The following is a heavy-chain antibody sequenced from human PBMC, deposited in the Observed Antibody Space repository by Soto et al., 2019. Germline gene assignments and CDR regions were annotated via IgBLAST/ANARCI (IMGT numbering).Heavy chain of an antibody. CDR3: ARQASYWPGGGGWFDP. CDR2: IGTQHDA. D-gene: IGHD2-8*02. J-gene: IGHJ5*02. CDR1: GFTFSAYA. Sequence: EVQLVESGGGLVQPGGSLRLSCAASGFTFSAYAMHWVRQTTGKGLEWVAAIGTQHDAYYPDSVKGRFTISRENAKNSLYLQMNSLRAGDSAVYYCARQASYWPGGGGWFDPWGQGTLVTVSS. V-gene: IGHV3-13*01.